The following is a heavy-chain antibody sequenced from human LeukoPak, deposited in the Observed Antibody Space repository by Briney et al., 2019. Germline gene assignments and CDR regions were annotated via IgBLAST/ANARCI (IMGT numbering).Heavy chain of an antibody. CDR1: GFTVSSNY. CDR2: IYSGGST. D-gene: IGHD3-22*01. V-gene: IGHV3-53*04. CDR3: ARDRTYDSSGYGMDV. Sequence: GGSLRLSCAASGFTVSSNYMSWVRQAPGKGLEWVSVIYSGGSTYYADSVKGRLTISRHNSKNTLYLQMNSLRAEDTAVYYCARDRTYDSSGYGMDVWGQGTTVTVSS. J-gene: IGHJ6*02.